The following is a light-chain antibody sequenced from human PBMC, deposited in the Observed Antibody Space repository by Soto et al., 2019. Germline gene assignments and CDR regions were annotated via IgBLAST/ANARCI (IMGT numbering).Light chain of an antibody. V-gene: IGKV3-20*01. CDR3: QQSYSTPIT. CDR2: AAS. Sequence: EIVLTQSPGTLSLSPGERATLSCRASQSVSSSYLAWYQHKPGQAPRLLIHAASTRATGIPDRFSGSGSGTDFTLTISSLQPEDFATYYCQQSYSTPITFGQGTRLEIK. J-gene: IGKJ5*01. CDR1: QSVSSSY.